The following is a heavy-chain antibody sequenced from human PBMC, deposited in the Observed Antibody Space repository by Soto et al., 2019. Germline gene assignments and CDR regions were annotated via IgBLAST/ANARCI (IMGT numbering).Heavy chain of an antibody. V-gene: IGHV3-30*18. CDR1: GFTFSSYG. D-gene: IGHD3-16*02. CDR2: MSFNGNNK. J-gene: IGHJ6*02. CDR3: AKDLSAGPPYYSGLDV. Sequence: QEQLVESGGGVVQPGRSLRLSCAASGFTFSSYGMHWVRQAPGKGLEWVAVMSFNGNNKYYGDSVGGRFTSSRDNSKNTLFLQMNSLRPEDTAVYYCAKDLSAGPPYYSGLDVWGQGTTVTVSS.